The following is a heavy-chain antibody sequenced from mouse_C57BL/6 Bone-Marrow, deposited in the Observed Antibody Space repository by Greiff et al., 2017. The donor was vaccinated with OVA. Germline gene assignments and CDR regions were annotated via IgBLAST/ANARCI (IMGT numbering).Heavy chain of an antibody. J-gene: IGHJ1*03. CDR2: ISSGGSYT. CDR3: ARRGTVVDWYFDV. D-gene: IGHD1-1*01. CDR1: GFTFSSYG. V-gene: IGHV5-6*02. Sequence: EVKLMESGGDLVKPGGSLKLSCAASGFTFSSYGMSWVRQTPDKRLEWVATISSGGSYTYYPDSVKGRFTISRDNAKNTLYLQMSSLKSEDTAMYYCARRGTVVDWYFDVWGTGTTVTVSS.